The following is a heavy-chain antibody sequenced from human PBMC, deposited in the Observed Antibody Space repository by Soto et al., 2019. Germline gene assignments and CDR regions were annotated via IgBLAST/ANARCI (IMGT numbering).Heavy chain of an antibody. D-gene: IGHD3-10*01. CDR3: ASIPGSYGSGSYPLWYFDY. CDR1: GGSISSSSYY. J-gene: IGHJ4*02. Sequence: SETLSLTCTVSGGSISSSSYYWGWIRQPPGKGLEWIGSIYYSGSTYYNPSLKSRVTISVDTSKNQFSLKLSSVTAADTAVYYCASIPGSYGSGSYPLWYFDYWGQGTLVTVSS. V-gene: IGHV4-39*01. CDR2: IYYSGST.